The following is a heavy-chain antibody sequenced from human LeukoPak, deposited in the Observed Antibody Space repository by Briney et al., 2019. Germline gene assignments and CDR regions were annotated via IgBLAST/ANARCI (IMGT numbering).Heavy chain of an antibody. J-gene: IGHJ6*02. CDR3: ASGAPLSIAVAGPDYYYYGMDV. D-gene: IGHD6-19*01. V-gene: IGHV1-69*13. CDR1: GYTFTSYY. CDR2: IIPIFGTA. Sequence: SVKVSCKASGYTFTSYYMHWVRQAPGQGLEWMGGIIPIFGTANYAQKFQGRVTITADESTSTAYMELSSLRSEDTAVYYCASGAPLSIAVAGPDYYYYGMDVWGQGTTVTVSS.